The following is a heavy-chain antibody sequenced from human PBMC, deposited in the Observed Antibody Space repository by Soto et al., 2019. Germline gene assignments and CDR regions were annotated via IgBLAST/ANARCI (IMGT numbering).Heavy chain of an antibody. V-gene: IGHV1-2*02. CDR1: GYTFTGYY. J-gene: IGHJ6*02. CDR3: ARVGEDCSGGSYHYYYGMDV. D-gene: IGHD2-15*01. Sequence: ASVKVSCKASGYTFTGYYMHWVRQAPGQGLEWMGWINPNSGGTNYAQKFQGRVTMTRDTSISTAYMELSRLRSDDTAVYYCARVGEDCSGGSYHYYYGMDVWGQGTTVTVSS. CDR2: INPNSGGT.